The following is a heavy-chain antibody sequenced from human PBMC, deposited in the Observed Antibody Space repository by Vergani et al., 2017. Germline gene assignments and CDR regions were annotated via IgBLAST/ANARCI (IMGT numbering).Heavy chain of an antibody. Sequence: EVQLLESGGGLVQPGGSLRLSCAASGFTFSSYAMSWVRQAPGKGLEWVSAISGSGGSTYYADSVKGRFTISRDNSKNTLYLQMNSLRAEDTAVYYCARGDCSGGSCYPGDYWGQGTLVTVSS. CDR3: ARGDCSGGSCYPGDY. J-gene: IGHJ4*02. V-gene: IGHV3-23*01. D-gene: IGHD2-15*01. CDR2: ISGSGGST. CDR1: GFTFSSYA.